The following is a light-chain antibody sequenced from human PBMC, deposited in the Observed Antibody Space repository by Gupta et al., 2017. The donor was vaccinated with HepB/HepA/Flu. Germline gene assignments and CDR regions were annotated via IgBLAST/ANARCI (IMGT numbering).Light chain of an antibody. CDR2: KAS. V-gene: IGKV1-5*03. Sequence: DIQMTQSPSTLSASVGDRVTITCRASQSIGGSLAWYQQKPGKAPKFLIYKASRAESGVASRFSGSGSATEFTLTISILQPDDFATYYCQQENSYPFTFGQGTKVEIK. CDR3: QQENSYPFT. CDR1: QSIGGS. J-gene: IGKJ2*01.